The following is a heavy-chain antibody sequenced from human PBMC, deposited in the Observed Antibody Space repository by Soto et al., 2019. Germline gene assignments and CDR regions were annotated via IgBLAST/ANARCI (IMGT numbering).Heavy chain of an antibody. CDR3: ARSQGSSTSLETYYYYYSGMDV. CDR1: GGTFSSYA. V-gene: IGHV1-69*01. D-gene: IGHD2-2*01. Sequence: QVQLVQSGAEVKKPGSSVKVSCKASGGTFSSYAISWVRQAPGQGLEWMGGIIPISGTANYAQKFQGRVTITADESTSTAYMELSSRRSEDTAVYYCARSQGSSTSLETYYYYYSGMDVWGQGTTVTVPS. CDR2: IIPISGTA. J-gene: IGHJ6*02.